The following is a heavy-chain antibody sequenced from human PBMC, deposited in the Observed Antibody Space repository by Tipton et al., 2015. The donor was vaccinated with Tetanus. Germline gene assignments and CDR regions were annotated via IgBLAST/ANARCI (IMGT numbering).Heavy chain of an antibody. Sequence: LSCSVSGASISSYYWNWIRQVPGKGLEWIGYTHHSGNTNSNPSLSGRVTTSVDTSKNQFSLKMSSVTAADTAVYYCARWGDAAGSTNLYSFDIWCQGTMVSVSS. CDR3: ARWGDAAGSTNLYSFDI. J-gene: IGHJ3*02. CDR1: GASISSYY. D-gene: IGHD3-10*01. V-gene: IGHV4-59*01. CDR2: THHSGNT.